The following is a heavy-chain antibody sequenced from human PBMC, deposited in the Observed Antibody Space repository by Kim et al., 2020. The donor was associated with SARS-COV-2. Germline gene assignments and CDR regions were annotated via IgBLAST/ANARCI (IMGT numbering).Heavy chain of an antibody. CDR1: AYTLTELS. J-gene: IGHJ5*02. CDR3: ATRASVPGGWWYNWFDP. D-gene: IGHD6-19*01. CDR2: FDPEDGET. Sequence: ASVKVSCKVSAYTLTELSMHWVRQAPGKGLEWMGGFDPEDGETIYAQKFQGRVTMTEDTSTDTAYMELSSLRSEDTAVYYCATRASVPGGWWYNWFDPWGQGALFTVSS. V-gene: IGHV1-24*01.